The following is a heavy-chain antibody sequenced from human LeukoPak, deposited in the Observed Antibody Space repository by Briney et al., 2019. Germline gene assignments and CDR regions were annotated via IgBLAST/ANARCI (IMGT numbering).Heavy chain of an antibody. D-gene: IGHD3-10*02. Sequence: GRSLRLSCAASGFTFDDYAMHWVRQAPGKGLEWVSGISWNSGSIGYADSVKGRFTISRDDAKNSLYLQMNSLRAEDTAVYYCAELGITMIGGVWGKGTTVTISS. J-gene: IGHJ6*04. CDR2: ISWNSGSI. V-gene: IGHV3-9*01. CDR1: GFTFDDYA. CDR3: AELGITMIGGV.